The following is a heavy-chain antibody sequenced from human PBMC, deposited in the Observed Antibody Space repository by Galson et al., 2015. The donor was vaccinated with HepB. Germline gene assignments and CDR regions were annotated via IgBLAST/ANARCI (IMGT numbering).Heavy chain of an antibody. CDR2: IYTSGST. Sequence: IGRIYTSGSTIYNPSLKSRVTMSVDTSKNQFSLKLSSVTAADTAVYYCARADSSPAFDIWGQGTMVTVSS. J-gene: IGHJ3*02. D-gene: IGHD3-22*01. V-gene: IGHV4-4*07. CDR3: ARADSSPAFDI.